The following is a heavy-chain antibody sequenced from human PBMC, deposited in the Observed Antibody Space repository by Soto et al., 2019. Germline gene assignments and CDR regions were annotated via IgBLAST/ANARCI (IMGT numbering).Heavy chain of an antibody. D-gene: IGHD6-13*01. CDR1: GYTFTSYC. J-gene: IGHJ5*02. CDR3: ARDRQLVILRTGFDP. V-gene: IGHV1-18*01. Sequence: GASVKVSCKASGYTFTSYCISWVRQAPGQGLEWMGWISAYNGNTNYAQKLQGRVTMTTDTSTSTAYMELRSLRSDDTAVYYCARDRQLVILRTGFDPWGQGTLVTVSS. CDR2: ISAYNGNT.